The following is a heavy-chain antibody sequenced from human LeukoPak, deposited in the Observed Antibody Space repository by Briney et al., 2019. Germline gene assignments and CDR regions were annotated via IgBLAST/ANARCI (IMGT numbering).Heavy chain of an antibody. J-gene: IGHJ4*02. CDR1: GFTFSSYA. CDR3: AKDTSIGRYCTNGVCSPFDY. V-gene: IGHV3-23*01. Sequence: GGSLRLSCAGSGFTFSSYAMSWVRQAPGKGLEWGSAISDTGATTYDGDSVKGRFTISRDNSRSTLYLQMNSLRAEDTALYYCAKDTSIGRYCTNGVCSPFDYWGQGTLVTVSS. CDR2: ISDTGATT. D-gene: IGHD2-8*01.